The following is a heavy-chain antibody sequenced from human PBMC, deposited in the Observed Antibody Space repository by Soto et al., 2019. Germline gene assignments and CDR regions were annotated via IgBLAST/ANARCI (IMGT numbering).Heavy chain of an antibody. D-gene: IGHD2-8*01. J-gene: IGHJ6*03. CDR3: ASGYCTNGVCYPRLYYYYYYMDV. CDR1: GGSISSGGYY. CDR2: IYYSGST. V-gene: IGHV4-31*03. Sequence: SETLSLTCTVSGGSISSGGYYWSWIRQHPGKGLEWIGYIYYSGSTYYNPSLKSRVTISVDTSKNQFSLKLSSVTAADTAVYYCASGYCTNGVCYPRLYYYYYYMDVWGKGTTVTVSS.